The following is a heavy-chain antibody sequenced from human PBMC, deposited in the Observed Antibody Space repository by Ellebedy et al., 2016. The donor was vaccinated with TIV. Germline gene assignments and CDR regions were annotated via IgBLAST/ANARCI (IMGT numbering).Heavy chain of an antibody. Sequence: SETLSLTCTVSGGSVSSGVYYWSWIRQPPGKGLEWIGYIYYSGSTNYNPSLKSRVTMSVDTSKNQFSLKLTSVTAADTAVYYCATLGVGTDLDYWGQGTLVTVSS. CDR1: GGSVSSGVYY. CDR3: ATLGVGTDLDY. D-gene: IGHD1-1*01. J-gene: IGHJ4*02. CDR2: IYYSGST. V-gene: IGHV4-61*08.